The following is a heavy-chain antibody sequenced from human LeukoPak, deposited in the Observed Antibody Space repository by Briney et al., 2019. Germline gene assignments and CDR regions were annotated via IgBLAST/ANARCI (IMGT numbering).Heavy chain of an antibody. CDR2: IYYSGST. J-gene: IGHJ5*02. CDR3: ARDRRSWFDP. V-gene: IGHV4-59*01. CDR1: GGSISSYY. Sequence: SETLSLTCTVSGGSISSYYWSWVRQPPGKGLEWIGYIYYSGSTNYNPSLKSRVTISVDTSKNQFSLKLSSVTAADTAVYYCARDRRSWFDPWGQGTLVTVSS.